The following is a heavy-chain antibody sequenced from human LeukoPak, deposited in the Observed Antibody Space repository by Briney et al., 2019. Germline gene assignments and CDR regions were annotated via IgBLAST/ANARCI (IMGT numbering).Heavy chain of an antibody. V-gene: IGHV3-23*01. CDR3: AKDQGLDIVVVPAAHAVWLFDY. D-gene: IGHD2-2*01. J-gene: IGHJ4*02. CDR1: GFAFGTYA. CDR2: ISANGQAT. Sequence: GGSLRLSCAGSGFAFGTYAMSWVRQAPGMGLEWVSSISANGQATYYADSVKGRFTISRDNSKNTLYLQMNSLRAEDTAVYYCAKDQGLDIVVVPAAHAVWLFDYWGQGTLVTVSS.